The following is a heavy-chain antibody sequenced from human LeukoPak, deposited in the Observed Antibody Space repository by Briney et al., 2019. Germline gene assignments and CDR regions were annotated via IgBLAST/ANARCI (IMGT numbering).Heavy chain of an antibody. Sequence: GGSLRLSCAASGFTFDDYAMHWVRQAPGKGLEWVSGISWNSGSIGYADSVKGRFTISRDNAKNSLYLQMNSLRAEDTALYYCARGTDDYRFDYWGQGTLVTVSS. CDR1: GFTFDDYA. CDR2: ISWNSGSI. D-gene: IGHD4-11*01. CDR3: ARGTDDYRFDY. V-gene: IGHV3-9*01. J-gene: IGHJ4*02.